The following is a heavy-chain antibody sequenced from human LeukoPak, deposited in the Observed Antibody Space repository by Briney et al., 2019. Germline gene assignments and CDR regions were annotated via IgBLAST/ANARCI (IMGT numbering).Heavy chain of an antibody. Sequence: ASVKVSCKASGGTFSSYAISWVRQAPGQGLEWMGMIIPIFGTANYAQKFQGRVTITTDESTSTAYMELSSLRSEDTAVYYCARSSAWAFDIWGQGTMVTVSS. D-gene: IGHD6-6*01. V-gene: IGHV1-69*05. J-gene: IGHJ3*02. CDR3: ARSSAWAFDI. CDR2: IIPIFGTA. CDR1: GGTFSSYA.